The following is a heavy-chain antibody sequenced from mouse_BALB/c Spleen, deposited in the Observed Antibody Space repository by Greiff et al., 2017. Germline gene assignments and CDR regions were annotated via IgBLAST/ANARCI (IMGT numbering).Heavy chain of an antibody. D-gene: IGHD1-1*01. CDR2: IYPGSGST. V-gene: IGHV1-77*01. CDR1: GYTFTDYV. CDR3: TRGGFTNWYFDV. Sequence: VQLQQSGPELVKPGASVKMSCKASGYTFTDYVISWVKQRTGQGLEWIGEIYPGSGSTYYNEKFKGKATLTADKSSNTAYMQLSSLTSEDSAVYYCTRGGFTNWYFDVWGAGTTVTVSS. J-gene: IGHJ1*01.